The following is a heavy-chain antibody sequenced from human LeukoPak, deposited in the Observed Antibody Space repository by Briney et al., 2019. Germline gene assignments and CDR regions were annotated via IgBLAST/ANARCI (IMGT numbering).Heavy chain of an antibody. Sequence: SETLSLTCTVSGYSISSGYYWGWIRQPPGKGLEWIGSFNHGGSTYHNPSLKSRVTISVDTSKNQFSLKLSSVTAADTAVYYCARRGRYCSGGSCFIGLFDPWGQGTLVTVSS. J-gene: IGHJ5*02. CDR2: FNHGGST. V-gene: IGHV4-38-2*02. CDR3: ARRGRYCSGGSCFIGLFDP. CDR1: GYSISSGYY. D-gene: IGHD2-15*01.